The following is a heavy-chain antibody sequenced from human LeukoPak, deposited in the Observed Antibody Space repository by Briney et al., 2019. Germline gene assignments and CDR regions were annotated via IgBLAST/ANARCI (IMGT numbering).Heavy chain of an antibody. CDR2: IRYDGSNK. D-gene: IGHD3-22*01. V-gene: IGHV3-30*02. CDR3: ARAHHSYYYDSSGYYD. Sequence: GGSLRLSCAASGFTFSSYGMHWVRQAPGKGLEWVAFIRYDGSNKYYADSVKGRITISRDNSKNTLYLQMNSLRAEDTAVYYCARAHHSYYYDSSGYYDWGQGTLVTVSS. J-gene: IGHJ4*02. CDR1: GFTFSSYG.